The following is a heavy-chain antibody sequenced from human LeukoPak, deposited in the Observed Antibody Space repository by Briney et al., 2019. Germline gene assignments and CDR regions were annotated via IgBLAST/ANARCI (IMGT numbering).Heavy chain of an antibody. D-gene: IGHD4-11*01. CDR1: GDSISCSHYY. CDR2: IYSGGET. CDR3: VRDYSNFVQGD. V-gene: IGHV4-39*02. J-gene: IGHJ4*02. Sequence: PSETLSLTCTVSGDSISCSHYYWGWIRQSPGKGLEWIGSIYSGGETHYNPSLNSRVTIFLDTSKNRFSLNLISVTATDTAVYYCVRDYSNFVQGDWGQGTLVTVST.